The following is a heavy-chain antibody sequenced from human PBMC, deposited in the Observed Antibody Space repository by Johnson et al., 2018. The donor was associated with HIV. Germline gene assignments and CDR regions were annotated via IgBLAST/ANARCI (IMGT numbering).Heavy chain of an antibody. J-gene: IGHJ3*01. D-gene: IGHD6-6*01. V-gene: IGHV3-30*03. CDR3: ARVHIAARWSNAFDF. CDR1: GFTFSSYG. CDR2: ISYDGGNK. Sequence: QVQLVESGGGVVQPGRSLRLSCAASGFTFSSYGMHWVRQAPGKGLEWVAVISYDGGNKYYADSVKGRLTISRDNSKNTVYLQMNSLRAEDTAVYYCARVHIAARWSNAFDFWGQGTMVTVSS.